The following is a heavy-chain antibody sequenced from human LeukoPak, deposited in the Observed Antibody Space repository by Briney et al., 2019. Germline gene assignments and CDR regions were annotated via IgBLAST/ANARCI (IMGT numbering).Heavy chain of an antibody. Sequence: SETLSLICTVPGGSISSYYWSWIRQPPGKGLEWIGYIYYSGSTNYNPSLKSRVTISVDTSKNQFSLKLSSVTAADTAVYYCARDRPYYGSGSSGFDPWGQGTLVTVSS. CDR2: IYYSGST. V-gene: IGHV4-59*01. J-gene: IGHJ5*02. CDR1: GGSISSYY. D-gene: IGHD3-10*01. CDR3: ARDRPYYGSGSSGFDP.